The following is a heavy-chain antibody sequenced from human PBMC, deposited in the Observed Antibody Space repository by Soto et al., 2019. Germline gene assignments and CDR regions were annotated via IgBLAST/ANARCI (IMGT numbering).Heavy chain of an antibody. J-gene: IGHJ4*02. Sequence: GGSQRLSCAASGFTFSSYGMHWVRQAPGKGLEWVAVIWYDGSNEYYADSVKGRFTISRDNSKNTLYLQMNSLRAEDTAVYYCARALGLWFFDYWGQGTLVTVSS. CDR1: GFTFSSYG. CDR2: IWYDGSNE. CDR3: ARALGLWFFDY. D-gene: IGHD3-10*01. V-gene: IGHV3-33*01.